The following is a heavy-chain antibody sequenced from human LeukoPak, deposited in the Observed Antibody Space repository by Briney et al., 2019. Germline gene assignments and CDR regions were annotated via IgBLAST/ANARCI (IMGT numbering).Heavy chain of an antibody. D-gene: IGHD6-19*01. CDR1: VFTYIIYT. J-gene: IGHJ6*04. Sequence: PGGSLRLSCAASVFTYIIYTMNWVRRARGKGLEWVSSISSSSRYIYYADSVKGRFTNPRDNAKNSLYLQMNSLRAEDMAVYYCARDPGGYSSGGELDVWGKGTTVTVSS. CDR2: ISSSSRYI. CDR3: ARDPGGYSSGGELDV. V-gene: IGHV3-21*01.